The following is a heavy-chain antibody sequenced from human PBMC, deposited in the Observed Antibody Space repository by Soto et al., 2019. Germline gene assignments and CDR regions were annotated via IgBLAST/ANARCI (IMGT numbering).Heavy chain of an antibody. V-gene: IGHV4-59*08. Sequence: PSETLSLTCTVSGGSISSYYWSWIRQPPGKGLEWIGYIYYSGSTNYNPSLKSRVTISVDTSKNQFSLKLSSVTAADTAVYYCAFSDNWNSPFDYWGQGTLVTVSS. J-gene: IGHJ4*02. CDR1: GGSISSYY. CDR3: AFSDNWNSPFDY. CDR2: IYYSGST. D-gene: IGHD1-7*01.